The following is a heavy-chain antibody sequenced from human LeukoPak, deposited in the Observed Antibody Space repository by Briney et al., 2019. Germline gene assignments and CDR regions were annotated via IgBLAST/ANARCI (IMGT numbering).Heavy chain of an antibody. CDR1: GFTFSSYG. V-gene: IGHV3-30*18. Sequence: PGRPLRLSCAASGFTFSSYGMHWVRQAPGKGLEWVAVISYDGSDKYYADSVKGRFTISRDNSRNTLYLQMNSLRAEDTAVYYCAKEATYYYDSSGYFFDYWGQGTLVTVSS. J-gene: IGHJ4*02. D-gene: IGHD3-22*01. CDR2: ISYDGSDK. CDR3: AKEATYYYDSSGYFFDY.